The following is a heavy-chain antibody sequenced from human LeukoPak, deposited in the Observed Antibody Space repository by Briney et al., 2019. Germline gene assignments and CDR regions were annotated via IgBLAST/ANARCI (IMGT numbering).Heavy chain of an antibody. V-gene: IGHV3-21*01. Sequence: GGSLRLSCAASGFTFSSYSMNWVRQAPGKGLEWVSSISSSSGYIYYADSVKGRFTISRDNAKNSLYLQMNSPRAEDTAVYYCARETPSGIAAANGFDYWGQGTLVTVSS. D-gene: IGHD6-13*01. J-gene: IGHJ4*02. CDR3: ARETPSGIAAANGFDY. CDR2: ISSSSGYI. CDR1: GFTFSSYS.